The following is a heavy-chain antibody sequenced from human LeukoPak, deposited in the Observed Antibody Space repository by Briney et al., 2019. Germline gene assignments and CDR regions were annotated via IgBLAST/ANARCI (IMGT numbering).Heavy chain of an antibody. J-gene: IGHJ3*02. CDR3: ARDLDSSGWRKAFDI. D-gene: IGHD6-19*01. V-gene: IGHV1-69*01. Sequence: GSSVKVSCTASGGTFSSYAVSWVRQAPGQGLEWMGGIIPIFGTANYAQKFQGRVTITADESTSTAYMELSSLRSEDTAVYYCARDLDSSGWRKAFDIWGQGTVVTVSS. CDR2: IIPIFGTA. CDR1: GGTFSSYA.